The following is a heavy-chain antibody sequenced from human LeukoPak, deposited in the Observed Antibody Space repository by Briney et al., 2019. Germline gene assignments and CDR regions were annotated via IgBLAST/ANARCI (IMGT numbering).Heavy chain of an antibody. CDR2: IYYSGST. J-gene: IGHJ4*02. CDR1: GGPINSHY. Sequence: SETLSLTCTISGGPINSHYWSWIRQPPGKGLEWIGYIYYSGSTNYNPSLKSRVTISVDTSKNQFSLKLSSVIAADTAVYYCARVPSLGGWYFFDYWGQGTLVTVSS. D-gene: IGHD6-19*01. CDR3: ARVPSLGGWYFFDY. V-gene: IGHV4-59*11.